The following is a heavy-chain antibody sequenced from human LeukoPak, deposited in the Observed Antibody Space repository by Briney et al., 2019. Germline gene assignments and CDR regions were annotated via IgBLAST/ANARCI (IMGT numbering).Heavy chain of an antibody. CDR2: IYHSGST. V-gene: IGHV4-4*02. Sequence: SGTLSLACAVSGGSISSSNWWSWVRQPPGKGLEWIGEIYHSGSTYYNPSLKSRVTISVDKSKNQFSLKLSSVTAADTAVYYCAREENSSSWYKYFDYWGQGTLVTVSS. CDR3: AREENSSSWYKYFDY. J-gene: IGHJ4*02. CDR1: GGSISSSNW. D-gene: IGHD6-13*01.